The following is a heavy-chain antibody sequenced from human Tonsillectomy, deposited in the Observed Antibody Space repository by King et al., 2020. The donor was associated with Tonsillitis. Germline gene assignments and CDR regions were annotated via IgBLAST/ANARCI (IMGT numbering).Heavy chain of an antibody. CDR3: ARDTAAGIRGYYFDY. V-gene: IGHV1-18*01. D-gene: IGHD6-13*01. CDR2: ISAYNGNT. J-gene: IGHJ4*02. CDR1: GYTFTKYG. Sequence: VQLVESGAEVKKPGASVKVSCKASGYTFTKYGISWVRQAPGQGLEWMGWISAYNGNTNYAQKLQGRVTMTTGTSTSTAYMELRSLRSDDTAVYYCARDTAAGIRGYYFDYWGQGTLVTVSS.